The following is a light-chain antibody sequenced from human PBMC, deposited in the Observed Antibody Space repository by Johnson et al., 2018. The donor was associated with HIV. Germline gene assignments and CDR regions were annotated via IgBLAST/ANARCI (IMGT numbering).Light chain of an antibody. J-gene: IGLJ1*01. V-gene: IGLV1-51*01. CDR1: SSNIGNNY. Sequence: QSVLTQPPSVSAAPGQKVTISCSGSSSNIGNNYVSWYQQLPGTAPKLLIYDNNQRPSGITDRFSGSKSGTSATLGITGLQTGDEADYYCGTWDSSLSAEAVFGSGTKVTVL. CDR3: GTWDSSLSAEAV. CDR2: DNN.